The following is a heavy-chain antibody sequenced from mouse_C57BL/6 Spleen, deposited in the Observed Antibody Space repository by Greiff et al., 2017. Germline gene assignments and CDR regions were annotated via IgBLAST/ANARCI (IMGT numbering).Heavy chain of an antibody. J-gene: IGHJ3*01. V-gene: IGHV6-3*01. Sequence: DVMLVESGGGLVQPGGSMKLSCVASGFTFSNYWMNWVRQSPEKGLEWVAQIRLKSDNYATHYAESVKGRFTISRDDSKSSVYLQMNNLRAEDTGIYYCTVYDYDVGFAYWGQGTLVTVSA. CDR1: GFTFSNYW. CDR2: IRLKSDNYAT. CDR3: TVYDYDVGFAY. D-gene: IGHD2-4*01.